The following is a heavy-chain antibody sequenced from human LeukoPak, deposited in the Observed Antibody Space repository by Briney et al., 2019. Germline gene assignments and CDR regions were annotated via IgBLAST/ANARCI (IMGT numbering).Heavy chain of an antibody. Sequence: SGGSLRLSCAASGFTFSSYAMSWVRQAPGKGLEWVSAISGSGGTTYYADSVKGRFTISRDNSKTTLYLQMNSLRAEDTAVYYCAKVVLEMATILYFDYWGQGTLVTVSS. V-gene: IGHV3-23*01. CDR2: ISGSGGTT. CDR1: GFTFSSYA. J-gene: IGHJ4*02. D-gene: IGHD5-24*01. CDR3: AKVVLEMATILYFDY.